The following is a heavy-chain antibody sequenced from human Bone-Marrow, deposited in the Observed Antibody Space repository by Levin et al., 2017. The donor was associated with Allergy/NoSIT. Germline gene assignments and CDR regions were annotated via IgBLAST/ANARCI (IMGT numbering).Heavy chain of an antibody. CDR1: GYSFSGHQ. D-gene: IGHD2/OR15-2a*01. Sequence: ASVKVSCRASGYSFSGHQMHWVRQAPGQGLEWIGRINPITGGTKYAQRFQGRVTMTRATSISTAYMELSSLRSDDTAVYYCAREQDHPWVSRTTYERDVDAFDVWGQGTKVTVSS. J-gene: IGHJ3*01. CDR2: INPITGGT. CDR3: AREQDHPWVSRTTYERDVDAFDV. V-gene: IGHV1-2*06.